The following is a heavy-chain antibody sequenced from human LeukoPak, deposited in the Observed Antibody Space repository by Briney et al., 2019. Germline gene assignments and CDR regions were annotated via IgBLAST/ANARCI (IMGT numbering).Heavy chain of an antibody. CDR2: ISSSSSAI. D-gene: IGHD6-6*01. CDR3: ARGGAARPDY. J-gene: IGHJ4*02. Sequence: GGSLRLSCAASGFTFSSYSMNWVRQAPGKGLEWVSYISSSSSAIYYADSVKGRFTISRDNAKNSLYLHMDSLRVEDMAVYYCARGGAARPDYWGQGTLVTVSS. CDR1: GFTFSSYS. V-gene: IGHV3-48*04.